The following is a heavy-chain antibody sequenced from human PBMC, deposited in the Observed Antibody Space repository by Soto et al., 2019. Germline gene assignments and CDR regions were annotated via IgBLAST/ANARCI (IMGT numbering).Heavy chain of an antibody. V-gene: IGHV3-30-3*01. D-gene: IGHD4-17*01. CDR1: GFTFSSYA. J-gene: IGHJ6*02. CDR3: ARDNLDYGDRNYYYYGMDV. CDR2: ISYDGSNK. Sequence: PGGSLRLSCAASGFTFSSYAMHWVRQAPGKGLEWVAVISYDGSNKYYADSVKGRFTISRDNSKNTLYLQMNSLRAEDTAVYYCARDNLDYGDRNYYYYGMDVGGQGTTVTVSS.